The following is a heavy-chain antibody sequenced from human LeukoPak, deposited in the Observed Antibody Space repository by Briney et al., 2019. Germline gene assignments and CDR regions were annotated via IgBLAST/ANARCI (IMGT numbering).Heavy chain of an antibody. CDR1: TDSTNTYY. J-gene: IGHJ4*02. CDR3: VRLRWELLAPYFDH. Sequence: SETLSLTCSVSTDSTNTYYWIWIGQSPGKGLEWIGHIYHSGSTDYTPSFNSRVTISIDMSKKEFSLKLTSVTVADTAMYYCVRLRWELLAPYFDHWGQGAFVIVSS. V-gene: IGHV4-59*01. D-gene: IGHD2-15*01. CDR2: IYHSGST.